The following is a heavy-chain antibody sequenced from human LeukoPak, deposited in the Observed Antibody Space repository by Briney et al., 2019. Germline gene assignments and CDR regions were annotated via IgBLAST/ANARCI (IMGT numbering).Heavy chain of an antibody. CDR3: ARSHDHLWGNCPDY. CDR2: IHHDGRI. Sequence: SETLSLTCDVSGGSIDSTNWWNWVRQPPGKGLEWIGEIHHDGRINYNPSLKSRVTLSVDKSKNQFSLRLNSVTAADTAMYYCARSHDHLWGNCPDYWGQGTLVTVS. J-gene: IGHJ4*02. CDR1: GGSIDSTNW. D-gene: IGHD3-16*01. V-gene: IGHV4/OR15-8*01.